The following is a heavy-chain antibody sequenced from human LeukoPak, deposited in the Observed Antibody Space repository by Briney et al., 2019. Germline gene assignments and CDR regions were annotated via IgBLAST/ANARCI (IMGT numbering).Heavy chain of an antibody. V-gene: IGHV3-9*01. CDR2: ISWNSGSI. Sequence: GRSLRLSCAASGFTFDDYAMHWVRQAPGKGLEWVSGISWNSGSIGYADSVRGRFTISRDNAKNSLYLQMNSLRADDTALYYCALGIFTNFDYWGKGTLVTVSS. D-gene: IGHD3-3*01. CDR1: GFTFDDYA. CDR3: ALGIFTNFDY. J-gene: IGHJ4*02.